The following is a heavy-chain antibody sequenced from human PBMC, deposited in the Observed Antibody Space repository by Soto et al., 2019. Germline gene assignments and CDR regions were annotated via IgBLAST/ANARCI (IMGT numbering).Heavy chain of an antibody. V-gene: IGHV5-51*01. D-gene: IGHD5-18*01. Sequence: GSLKISCKGSGYSFTSYWIGWVRQMPGKGLEWMGIIYPGDSDTRYSPSFQGQVTISADKSISTAYLQWSSLKASDTAMYYCARSVVVAAGDRGYSYGSYYYYGMDVWGQGTTVTVSS. CDR1: GYSFTSYW. CDR2: IYPGDSDT. J-gene: IGHJ6*02. CDR3: ARSVVVAAGDRGYSYGSYYYYGMDV.